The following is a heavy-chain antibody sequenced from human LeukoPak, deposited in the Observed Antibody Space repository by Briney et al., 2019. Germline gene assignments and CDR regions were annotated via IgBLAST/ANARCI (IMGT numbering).Heavy chain of an antibody. J-gene: IGHJ6*04. CDR1: GFTFSSYG. Sequence: GRSLRLSCAASGFTFSSYGMHWVRQAPGKGLEWVAVISYDGSNKYYADSVKGRFTISRDNAKNSLYLQMNSLRVEDTAVYYCATDRGLRWGKGTTVTVSS. CDR3: ATDRGLR. CDR2: ISYDGSNK. V-gene: IGHV3-30*03.